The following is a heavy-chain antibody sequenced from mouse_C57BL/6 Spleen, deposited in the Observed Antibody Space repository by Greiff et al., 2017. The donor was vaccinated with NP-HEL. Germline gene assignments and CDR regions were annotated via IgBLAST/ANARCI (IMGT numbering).Heavy chain of an antibody. CDR3: ANYDSYWYFDV. Sequence: DVKLQESGPGLVKPSQSLSLTCSVTGYSITSGYYWNWIRQFPGNKLEWMGYISYDGSNNYNPSLKNRISITRDTSKNQFFLKLNSVTTEDTATYYCANYDSYWYFDVWGTGTTVTVSS. CDR2: ISYDGSN. V-gene: IGHV3-6*01. D-gene: IGHD1-1*01. CDR1: GYSITSGYY. J-gene: IGHJ1*03.